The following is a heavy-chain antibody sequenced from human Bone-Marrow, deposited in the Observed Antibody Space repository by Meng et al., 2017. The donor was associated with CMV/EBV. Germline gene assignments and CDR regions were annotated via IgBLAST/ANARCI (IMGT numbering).Heavy chain of an antibody. CDR3: ARDKRDSSWASPAYYYYYGMDV. V-gene: IGHV4-4*02. CDR1: GGSISSSNW. Sequence: SETLSLTCAVSGGSISSSNWWSWVRQPPGKGLEWIGEIYHSGSTNYNPSLKSRVTISVDKSKNQFSLKLSSVTAADTAVYYCARDKRDSSWASPAYYYYYGMDVWGQETTVTVSS. D-gene: IGHD6-13*01. J-gene: IGHJ6*02. CDR2: IYHSGST.